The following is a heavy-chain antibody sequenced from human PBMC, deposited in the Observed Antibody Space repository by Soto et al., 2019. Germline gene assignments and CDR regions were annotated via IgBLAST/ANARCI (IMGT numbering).Heavy chain of an antibody. CDR1: GFTVSSNY. J-gene: IGHJ4*02. CDR2: IYSGGST. V-gene: IGHV3-66*01. Sequence: EVQLVESGGGLVQPGGSLRLSCAASGFTVSSNYMTWVRQAPGKGLEWVSVIYSGGSTYYADSVKDRFTISRDNSKNTLYLQMSSLRVEDTAIYYCATGGSGVFDYWGQGTLVTVSS. D-gene: IGHD6-19*01. CDR3: ATGGSGVFDY.